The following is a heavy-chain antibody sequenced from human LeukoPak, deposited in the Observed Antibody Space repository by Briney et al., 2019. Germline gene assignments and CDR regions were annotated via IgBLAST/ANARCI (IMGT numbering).Heavy chain of an antibody. V-gene: IGHV4-59*12. CDR3: ARAHTPYYYYYYMDV. CDR2: IYYSGST. J-gene: IGHJ6*03. CDR1: GGSISSSY. Sequence: SETLSLTCTVSGGSISSSYWSWIRQPPGKGLEWIGHIYYSGSTNYNASLKSRVAMSVDTSKNHFSLTLSSVTAPDTAVYYCARAHTPYYYYYYMDVWGKGTTVTVSS.